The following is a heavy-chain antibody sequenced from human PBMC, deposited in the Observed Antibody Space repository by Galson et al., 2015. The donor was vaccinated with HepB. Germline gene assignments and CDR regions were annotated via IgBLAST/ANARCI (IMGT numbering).Heavy chain of an antibody. J-gene: IGHJ5*02. V-gene: IGHV2-5*02. CDR1: GLSLATSGVG. Sequence: PALVKPTQTLTLTCTVSGLSLATSGVGVGWIRQPPGKALEWLALIYWDDDKRYRPSLKNRLTITKDASKSQVVLVMTNMDPEDTGTYYCAQNKVSITGTRQVKWYDPWGQGNPAETRQVSWFDPWGQGILVTVSS. CDR2: IYWDDDK. CDR3: AQNKVSITGTRQVKWYDPWGQGNPAETRQVSWFDP. D-gene: IGHD1-20*01.